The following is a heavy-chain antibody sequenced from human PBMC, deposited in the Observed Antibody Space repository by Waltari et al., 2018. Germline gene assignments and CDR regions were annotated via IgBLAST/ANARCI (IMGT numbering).Heavy chain of an antibody. CDR3: AIPLHPGAALDY. V-gene: IGHV3-23*01. Sequence: EVQLLESGGGLVQPGGSLRLSCAASGCTFSSDAMSWVRQAPGKGLEWVSAISGSGGSTYYADSVKGRFTISRDNAKNTLFLQMDSLRAEDTAVYYCAIPLHPGAALDYWGQGTLVTVSS. D-gene: IGHD6-19*01. CDR1: GCTFSSDA. CDR2: ISGSGGST. J-gene: IGHJ4*02.